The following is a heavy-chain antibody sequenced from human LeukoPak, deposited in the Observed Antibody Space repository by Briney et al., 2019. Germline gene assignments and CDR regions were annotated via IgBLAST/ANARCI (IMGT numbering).Heavy chain of an antibody. CDR2: IYYSGYT. V-gene: IGHV4-59*08. Sequence: ASETLSLTCTVSGGSISSYYWSWIRQPPGKGLEYIGYIYYSGYTNYNPSLKSRVTISVDTPKNQFSLKLSSVTAADTAVYYCARGGGSYSPAYYFDYWGQGTLVTVSS. CDR1: GGSISSYY. J-gene: IGHJ4*02. CDR3: ARGGGSYSPAYYFDY. D-gene: IGHD1-26*01.